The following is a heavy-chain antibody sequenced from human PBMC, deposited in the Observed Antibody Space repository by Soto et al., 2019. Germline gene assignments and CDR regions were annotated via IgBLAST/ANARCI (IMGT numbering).Heavy chain of an antibody. CDR3: ARVDGRQQSLPYYMDV. Sequence: SETLSLTCTVSGGSISSGGYYWSWIRQHPGKGLEWIGYIYYSGSTYYNPSLKSRVTISVDTSKNQFSLKLSSVTAADTAVYYCARVDGRQQSLPYYMDVWGKGTMVTVSS. D-gene: IGHD6-19*01. CDR2: IYYSGST. CDR1: GGSISSGGYY. V-gene: IGHV4-31*03. J-gene: IGHJ6*03.